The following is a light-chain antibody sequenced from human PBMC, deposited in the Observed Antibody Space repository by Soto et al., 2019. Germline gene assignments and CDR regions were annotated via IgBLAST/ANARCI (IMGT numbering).Light chain of an antibody. CDR2: GAS. CDR3: QQYGGSPFT. CDR1: QSVSGSY. Sequence: EIVLTQSPGTLSLSPGERATLSCRASQSVSGSYLAWYQQKPGQAPRLLIYGASSRATGIPDRFSGSGSGTDFNLTISRLEPEDFAVYYCQQYGGSPFTFGPGTKVDIK. J-gene: IGKJ3*01. V-gene: IGKV3-20*01.